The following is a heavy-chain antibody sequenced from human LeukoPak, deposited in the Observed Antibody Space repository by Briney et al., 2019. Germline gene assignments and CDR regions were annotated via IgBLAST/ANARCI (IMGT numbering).Heavy chain of an antibody. J-gene: IGHJ5*02. Sequence: SETLSLTCTVSGGSISGSSYYWGWIRQPPGKGLEWIGSIYYSGSTYYNPSLKSRVTISVDTSKNQFSLKLNSVTATDTAVYYCARGPSSHNWFDPWGQGTLVTVSS. CDR2: IYYSGST. CDR3: ARGPSSHNWFDP. CDR1: GGSISGSSYY. D-gene: IGHD6-6*01. V-gene: IGHV4-39*02.